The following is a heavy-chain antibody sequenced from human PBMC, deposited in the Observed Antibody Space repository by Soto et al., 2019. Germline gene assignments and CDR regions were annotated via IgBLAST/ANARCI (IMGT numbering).Heavy chain of an antibody. J-gene: IGHJ4*02. CDR3: ARLVLYTAMVTDYFDY. Sequence: QVQLVQSGAEVKKPGSAVKVSCKASGGTFSSYAISWVRQAPGQELEWMGGIIPIFGTANYAQKFQGRVTITADESTSTAYMELSSLRSEDTAVYYCARLVLYTAMVTDYFDYWGQGTLVTVSS. D-gene: IGHD5-18*01. CDR2: IIPIFGTA. V-gene: IGHV1-69*01. CDR1: GGTFSSYA.